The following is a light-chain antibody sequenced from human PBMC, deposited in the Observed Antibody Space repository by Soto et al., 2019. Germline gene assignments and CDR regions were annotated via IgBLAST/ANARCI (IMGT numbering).Light chain of an antibody. V-gene: IGLV2-14*01. J-gene: IGLJ1*01. CDR2: DVT. CDR1: RSDVGGYNY. Sequence: QSALTQPASVSGSPGQSITISCTGTRSDVGGYNYVYWHQQHPGKAPKLTIYDVTNRPSGVSDRFSGSKSGNTASLTISGLQAEGEADYYCSSYTSSSTYVFGAGTKVTVL. CDR3: SSYTSSSTYV.